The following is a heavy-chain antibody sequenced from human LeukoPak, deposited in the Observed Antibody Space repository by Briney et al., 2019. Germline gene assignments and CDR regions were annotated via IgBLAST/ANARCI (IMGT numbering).Heavy chain of an antibody. D-gene: IGHD5-18*01. Sequence: PGGSLRLSCAASGFTFSSYGMHWVRQAPGKGLEWVAVISYDGSNKYYADSVKGRSTISRGNSKNTLYLQMNSLRAEDTAVYYCAKVVVPAASGYSYGPLYYYGMDVWGQGTTVTVSS. CDR1: GFTFSSYG. J-gene: IGHJ6*02. CDR3: AKVVVPAASGYSYGPLYYYGMDV. V-gene: IGHV3-30*18. CDR2: ISYDGSNK.